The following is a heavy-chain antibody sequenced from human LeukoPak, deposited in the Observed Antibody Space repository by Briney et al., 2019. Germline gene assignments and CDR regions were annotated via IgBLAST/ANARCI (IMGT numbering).Heavy chain of an antibody. CDR3: ARGRPLGANFWVY. CDR2: ISSSGSTI. Sequence: GGSLRLSCAASGFTFSSYEMNWVRQAPGKGPEWVSYISSSGSTIYYADSVKGRFTISRDNAKNSLYLQMNSLRAEDTAVYYCARGRPLGANFWVYWGQGTLVTVSS. J-gene: IGHJ4*02. V-gene: IGHV3-48*03. D-gene: IGHD3-16*01. CDR1: GFTFSSYE.